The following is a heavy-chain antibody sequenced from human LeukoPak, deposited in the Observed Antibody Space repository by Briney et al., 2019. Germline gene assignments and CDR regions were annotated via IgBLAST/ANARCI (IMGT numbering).Heavy chain of an antibody. CDR1: GGSFSGYY. V-gene: IGHV4-34*01. J-gene: IGHJ4*02. CDR3: AGQMTTVTYYFDY. CDR2: INHSGST. D-gene: IGHD4-11*01. Sequence: PSETLSLTCAVYGGSFSGYYWSWLRQPPGKGLEWIGEINHSGSTNYNPSLKSRVTISVDTSKNQFSLKLSSVTAADTAVYYCAGQMTTVTYYFDYWGQGTLVTVSS.